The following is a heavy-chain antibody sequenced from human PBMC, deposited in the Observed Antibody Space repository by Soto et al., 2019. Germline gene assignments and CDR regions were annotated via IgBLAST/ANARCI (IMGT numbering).Heavy chain of an antibody. CDR3: ARLLYHDTSGLQYYYFDL. J-gene: IGHJ4*02. V-gene: IGHV4-59*01. CDR2: VFYTGTT. CDR1: GGSTSRYH. Sequence: QVQLQESGPGLVKASETLSLTCTVSGGSTSRYHWGWVRQPPGQGLEWVGYVFYTGTTRYNPSLSARVTMSVDTARNLFSLKLSSVTAADTAVYYRARLLYHDTSGLQYYYFDLWGQGTLVTVSS. D-gene: IGHD3-22*01.